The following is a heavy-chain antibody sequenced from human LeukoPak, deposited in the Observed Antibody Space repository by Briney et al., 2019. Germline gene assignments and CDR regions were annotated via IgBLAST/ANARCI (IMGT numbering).Heavy chain of an antibody. CDR3: GRHANGDSSAAFDP. CDR2: VYRSGGT. D-gene: IGHD2-8*01. J-gene: IGHJ3*01. CDR1: GDSISDKYW. Sequence: SETLSLTCAVSGDSISDKYWWRWVRQFPDKGLEWIGEVYRSGGTSYNPSLKSRVTVSIDYSKNQFSLNLRSVTAADTAVYYCGRHANGDSSAAFDPWGQGTMVFVSS. V-gene: IGHV4-4*02.